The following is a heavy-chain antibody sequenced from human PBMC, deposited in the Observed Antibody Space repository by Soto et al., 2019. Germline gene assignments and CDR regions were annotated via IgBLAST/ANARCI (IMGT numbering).Heavy chain of an antibody. CDR3: ARGSEVVVVAATAFDI. V-gene: IGHV3-33*01. CDR1: GFTFSSYG. D-gene: IGHD2-15*01. Sequence: PGGSLRLSCASSGFTFSSYGMHWVRQAPGKGLEWVAVIWYDGSNKYYADSVKGRFTISRDNSKNTLYLQMNSLRAEDTAVYYCARGSEVVVVAATAFDIWGQGTMVTVS. J-gene: IGHJ3*02. CDR2: IWYDGSNK.